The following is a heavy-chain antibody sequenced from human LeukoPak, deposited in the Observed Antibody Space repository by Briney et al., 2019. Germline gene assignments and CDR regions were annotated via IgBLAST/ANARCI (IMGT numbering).Heavy chain of an antibody. V-gene: IGHV1-8*01. CDR2: MNPNSGNT. Sequence: GASVKVSCKASGYAFTNYDINWVRQAPGQGLEWMGWMNPNSGNTGYAQKFQGRVTMTRNTSIGTAYMELSSLRSEDTAVYYCARVYYYDSSGSPNWFDPWGQGTLVTVSS. D-gene: IGHD3-22*01. CDR1: GYAFTNYD. J-gene: IGHJ5*02. CDR3: ARVYYYDSSGSPNWFDP.